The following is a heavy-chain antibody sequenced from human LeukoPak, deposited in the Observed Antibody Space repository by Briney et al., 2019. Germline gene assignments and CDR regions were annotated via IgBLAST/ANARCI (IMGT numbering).Heavy chain of an antibody. CDR1: GGSFSAYY. CDR2: INHSGST. CDR3: ARSRRIAAAGTGRYYYMDV. D-gene: IGHD6-13*01. V-gene: IGHV4-34*01. J-gene: IGHJ6*03. Sequence: SETLSLTCAVYGGSFSAYYWNWIRQPPGKGLEWIGEINHSGSTNYNPSLKSRVTISVDTSKNQFSLKLSSVTAADTAVYYCARSRRIAAAGTGRYYYMDVWGKGTTVTISS.